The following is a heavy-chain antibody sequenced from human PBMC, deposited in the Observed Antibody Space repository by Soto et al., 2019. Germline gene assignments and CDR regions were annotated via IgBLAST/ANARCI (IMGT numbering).Heavy chain of an antibody. J-gene: IGHJ6*02. CDR2: IIPIFGTA. D-gene: IGHD6-6*01. V-gene: IGHV1-69*13. Sequence: SVKVSCKASGGTFSSYAISWVRQAPGQGLEWMGGIIPIFGTANYAQKFQGRVTITADESTSTAYMELSSLRSEDTAVYYCASPPPSIAARSYYYGMDVWGQGTTVTVSS. CDR1: GGTFSSYA. CDR3: ASPPPSIAARSYYYGMDV.